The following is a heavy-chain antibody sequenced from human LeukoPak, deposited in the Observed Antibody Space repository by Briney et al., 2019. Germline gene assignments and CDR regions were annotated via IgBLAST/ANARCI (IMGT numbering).Heavy chain of an antibody. CDR1: GYTFTSYD. J-gene: IGHJ4*02. D-gene: IGHD3-22*01. CDR2: MNPNSGNT. CDR3: ARADYYDSSKRASEDY. V-gene: IGHV1-8*01. Sequence: ASVKVSCKASGYTFTSYDINWVRQATGQGLEWMGWMNPNSGNTGYAQKFQGRVTMTRNTSISTAYMELSSLRSEDTAVYYCARADYYDSSKRASEDYWGQGALVTDSS.